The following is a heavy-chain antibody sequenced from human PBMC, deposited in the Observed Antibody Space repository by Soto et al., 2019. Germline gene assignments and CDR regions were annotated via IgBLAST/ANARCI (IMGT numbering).Heavy chain of an antibody. CDR1: GYTFTSYA. CDR3: ARSRRPAAPYNWFDP. Sequence: ASVKVSCKASGYTFTSYALHWVRQAPGQRLEWMGWSSAANGNTKHSQDFQGSVTITRDKSASTAYMELSSLRSEDTAVYYCARSRRPAAPYNWFDPWGQGTLVTVSS. J-gene: IGHJ5*02. D-gene: IGHD2-2*01. CDR2: SSAANGNT. V-gene: IGHV1-3*02.